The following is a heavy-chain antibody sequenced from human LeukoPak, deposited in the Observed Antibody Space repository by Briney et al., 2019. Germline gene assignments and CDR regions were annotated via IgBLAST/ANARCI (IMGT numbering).Heavy chain of an antibody. J-gene: IGHJ6*02. CDR2: ISACNGNT. V-gene: IGHV1-18*01. CDR1: GYTFTSYG. D-gene: IGHD3-10*01. CDR3: ARDYGSGSYYHYYYYGMDV. Sequence: ASVKVSCKASGYTFTSYGISWVRQAPGQGLEWMGWISACNGNTNYAQKLQGRVTMTTDTSTSTAYMELRSLRSDDTAVYYCARDYGSGSYYHYYYYGMDVWGQGTTVTVSS.